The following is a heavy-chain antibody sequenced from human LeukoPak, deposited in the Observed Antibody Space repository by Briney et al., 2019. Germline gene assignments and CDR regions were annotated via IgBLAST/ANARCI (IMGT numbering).Heavy chain of an antibody. J-gene: IGHJ4*02. D-gene: IGHD6-13*01. CDR2: IYYSGST. CDR3: ARGGDPYSSSWPPIDY. CDR1: GGSIRSSSYY. V-gene: IGHV4-39*07. Sequence: SEILSLTCTVSGGSIRSSSYYWGWIRQPPGKGLEWIGNIYYSGSTYYNPSLKSRLTTSVDTSKNQFSLKLSSVTAADMAVYYCARGGDPYSSSWPPIDYWGQGTLVTVSS.